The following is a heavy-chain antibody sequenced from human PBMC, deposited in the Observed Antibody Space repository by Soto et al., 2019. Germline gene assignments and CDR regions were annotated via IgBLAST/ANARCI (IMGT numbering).Heavy chain of an antibody. CDR3: ARGDWNEGLYYFDY. CDR2: IIPILGIA. J-gene: IGHJ4*02. V-gene: IGHV1-69*02. D-gene: IGHD1-1*01. Sequence: SVKVSCKASGGTFSSYTISWVRQAPGQGLEWMGRIIPILGIANYAQKFQGRVTITADKSTSTAYTELSSLRSEDTAVYYCARGDWNEGLYYFDYWGQGTLVTVSS. CDR1: GGTFSSYT.